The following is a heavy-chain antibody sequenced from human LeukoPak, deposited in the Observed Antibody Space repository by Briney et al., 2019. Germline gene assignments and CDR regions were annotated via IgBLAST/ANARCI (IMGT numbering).Heavy chain of an antibody. CDR2: ISSSSYI. V-gene: IGHV3-21*01. D-gene: IGHD5-18*01. J-gene: IGHJ6*02. CDR3: ARDRPRESLSQLWLLTGFDYYGMDV. CDR1: GFTFSSYS. Sequence: PGGSLRLSCAASGFTFSSYSMNWVRQAPGKGLEWVSSISSSSYIYYADSVKGRFTISRDNAKNSLYLQMNSLRAEDTAVYYCARDRPRESLSQLWLLTGFDYYGMDVWGQGTTVTVSS.